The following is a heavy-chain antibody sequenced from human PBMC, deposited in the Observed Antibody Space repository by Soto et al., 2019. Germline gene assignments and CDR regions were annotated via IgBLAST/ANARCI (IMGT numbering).Heavy chain of an antibody. CDR1: GGSISNGGYY. CDR2: IYYSGST. V-gene: IGHV4-31*03. Sequence: SETLSLTCTVSGGSISNGGYYWSWIRQHPGKGLEWIGYIYYSGSTDYNPSLKSRVTISVDTSKNQFSLKLSSVTAADTAVYYCARGVVVPAAIVGGGHYYYGMDVRCPRTTVTVSS. D-gene: IGHD2-2*02. CDR3: ARGVVVPAAIVGGGHYYYGMDV. J-gene: IGHJ6*02.